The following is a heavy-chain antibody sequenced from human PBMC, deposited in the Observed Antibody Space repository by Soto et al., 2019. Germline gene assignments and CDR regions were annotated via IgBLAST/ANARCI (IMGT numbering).Heavy chain of an antibody. CDR3: ARDRVESGYPEYFQH. J-gene: IGHJ1*01. Sequence: EVQLVESGGGLIQPGGSLRLSCAASGFTVSSNYMSWVRQAPGKGLEWVSVIYSGGSTYYADSVKGRFTISRDNSKNTPYTQMNSLRAEDTAVYYCARDRVESGYPEYFQHWGQGTLVTVSS. V-gene: IGHV3-53*01. CDR1: GFTVSSNY. D-gene: IGHD3-22*01. CDR2: IYSGGST.